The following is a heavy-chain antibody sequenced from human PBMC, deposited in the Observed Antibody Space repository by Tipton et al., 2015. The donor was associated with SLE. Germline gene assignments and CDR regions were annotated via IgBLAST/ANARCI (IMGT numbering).Heavy chain of an antibody. D-gene: IGHD3-3*01. CDR1: GGSIRNYY. J-gene: IGHJ3*02. CDR3: ARVPFYDFWKGPEDAFDI. Sequence: TLSLTCTVSGGSIRNYYWNWLRQPPGKGLEWIGYIYYSGNTKYNPSLESRVTITEDTSKNQFSLNLTSLTAADTAVYYCARVPFYDFWKGPEDAFDIWGRGTMVTVSS. CDR2: IYYSGNT. V-gene: IGHV4-59*12.